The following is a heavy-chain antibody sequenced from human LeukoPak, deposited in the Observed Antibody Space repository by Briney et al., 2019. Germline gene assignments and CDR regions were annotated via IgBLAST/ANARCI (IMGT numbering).Heavy chain of an antibody. Sequence: TGGSLRLSCAASGSTFSSYSMNWVRQAPGKGLEWVSYISSSSSTIYYADSVKGRFTISRDNAKNSLYLQMNSLRDEDTAVYYCARLHIAVAGTYTNKFDYWGQGTLVTVSS. CDR1: GSTFSSYS. J-gene: IGHJ4*02. V-gene: IGHV3-48*02. CDR3: ARLHIAVAGTYTNKFDY. CDR2: ISSSSSTI. D-gene: IGHD6-19*01.